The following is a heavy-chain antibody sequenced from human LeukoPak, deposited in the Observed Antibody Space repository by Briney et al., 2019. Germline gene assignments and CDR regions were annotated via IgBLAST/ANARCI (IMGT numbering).Heavy chain of an antibody. V-gene: IGHV3-7*01. CDR1: GFTFISYW. CDR3: ARLKDGRGYYFDY. D-gene: IGHD2-15*01. CDR2: IKQDGSEK. J-gene: IGHJ4*02. Sequence: PGGSLRLSCAASGFTFISYWMSWVRQAPGKGLEWVANIKQDGSEKYYVDSVKGRFTISRDNAKNSLYLQMNSLRAEDTAVYYCARLKDGRGYYFDYWGQGTLVTVSS.